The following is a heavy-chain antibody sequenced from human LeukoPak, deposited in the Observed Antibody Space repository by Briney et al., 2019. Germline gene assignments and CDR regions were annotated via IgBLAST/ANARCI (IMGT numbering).Heavy chain of an antibody. V-gene: IGHV1-69*05. CDR2: IIPIFGTA. Sequence: AASVKVSCKASGGTFSSYAISWVRQAPGQGLEWMGRIIPIFGTANYAQKLQGRVTITTDESTSTAYMELSSLRSEDTAVYYCARDLSLLSDFRFDYWGQGTLVTVSS. CDR3: ARDLSLLSDFRFDY. J-gene: IGHJ4*02. CDR1: GGTFSSYA. D-gene: IGHD3-10*01.